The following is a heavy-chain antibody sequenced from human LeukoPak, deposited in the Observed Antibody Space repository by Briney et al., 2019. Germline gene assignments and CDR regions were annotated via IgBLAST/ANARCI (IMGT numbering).Heavy chain of an antibody. V-gene: IGHV4-34*01. Sequence: KPSETLSLTCAVYGGSFSGYYWSWIRQPPGKGLEWIGEINHSGSTNYNPSLKSRVTISVDTSKNQFSLKLSSVTAADTAVYYCARFVDDRSSAYWGQGTPVTVSS. D-gene: IGHD6-6*01. CDR2: INHSGST. CDR1: GGSFSGYY. J-gene: IGHJ4*02. CDR3: ARFVDDRSSAY.